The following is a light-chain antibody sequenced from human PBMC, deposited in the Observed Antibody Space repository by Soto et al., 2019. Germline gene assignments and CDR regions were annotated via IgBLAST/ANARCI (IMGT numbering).Light chain of an antibody. CDR2: DVS. V-gene: IGLV2-14*03. Sequence: QSALTQPASVSGSPGQSITISCTGASSDVGGYNYVSWSQQHPGKAPKLIIYDVSYRPSGVSDRYSGAKSGNTASLTISGLQAGDEADYHCSSYISTDTPHVGGTGTKLTVL. CDR3: SSYISTDTPHV. CDR1: SSDVGGYNY. J-gene: IGLJ1*01.